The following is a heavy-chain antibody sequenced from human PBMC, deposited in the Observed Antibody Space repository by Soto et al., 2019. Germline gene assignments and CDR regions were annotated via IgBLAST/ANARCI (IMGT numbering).Heavy chain of an antibody. CDR2: IYYTGNT. D-gene: IGHD3-3*01. CDR1: GDSIRNYY. J-gene: IGHJ4*02. CDR3: ARGVVSSTRTSLIH. V-gene: IGHV4-59*01. Sequence: QVQLQESGPGLVKPSETLSLTCTVSGDSIRNYYWSWIRQPPGKGLQWIGYIYYTGNTNYNPSLKSRVAISLDTSKNQFSLKLTSVTAADTAMYYCARGVVSSTRTSLIHWGQGALVTVSS.